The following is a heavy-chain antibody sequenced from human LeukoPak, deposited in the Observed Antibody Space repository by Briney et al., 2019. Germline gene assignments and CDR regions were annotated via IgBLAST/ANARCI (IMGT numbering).Heavy chain of an antibody. CDR3: AREVTWSSGDDDFDI. CDR1: GGTFSSYA. CDR2: IIPIFGTA. Sequence: SVKVLYKASGGTFSSYATSWVRQAPGKGLEWMGGIIPIFGTANYAQKFQGRVTITADESTSTAYMELSSLRSEDTAVYYCAREVTWSSGDDDFDIWGQGTMVTVSS. J-gene: IGHJ3*02. D-gene: IGHD2-21*02. V-gene: IGHV1-69*01.